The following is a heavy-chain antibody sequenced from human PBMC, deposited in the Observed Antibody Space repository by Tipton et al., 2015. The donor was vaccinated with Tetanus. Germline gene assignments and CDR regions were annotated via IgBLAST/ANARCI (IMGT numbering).Heavy chain of an antibody. CDR2: IYYSGST. J-gene: IGHJ6*02. CDR1: GGSISSYY. CDR3: ARHGGRLAYYYYGMDV. Sequence: TLSLTCTVSGGSISSYYWSWIRQPPGKGLEWIGYIYYSGSTNYNPSLKSRVTISVDTSKNQFSLKLSSVTAADTAVYYCARHGGRLAYYYYGMDVWGQGTTVTVSS. D-gene: IGHD3-16*01. V-gene: IGHV4-59*08.